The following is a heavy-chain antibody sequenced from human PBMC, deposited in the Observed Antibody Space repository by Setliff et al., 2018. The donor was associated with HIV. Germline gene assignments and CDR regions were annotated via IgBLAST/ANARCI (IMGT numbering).Heavy chain of an antibody. J-gene: IGHJ6*02. CDR1: GFRINNYD. CDR3: VRDITTCWDV. D-gene: IGHD4-4*01. V-gene: IGHV3-48*03. CDR2: ISSSGETI. Sequence: GGSLRLSCAASGFRINNYDMNWVRQAPGKGLEWISHISSSGETIYYADSVRGRFIISRDNAENSLYLQMNSLRAEDTAVYYCVRDITTCWDVWGQGTTVTV.